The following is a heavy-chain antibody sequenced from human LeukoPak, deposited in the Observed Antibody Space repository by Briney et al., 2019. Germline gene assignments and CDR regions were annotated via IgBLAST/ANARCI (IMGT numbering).Heavy chain of an antibody. Sequence: GGSLRLSCATSGFIFSRDWMTWVRQAPGKGLEWVSVLHSGGSTYYADSVKGRFTISRDNSKNTLYLQMNSLRAEDTAVYYCARSYNWNFDYWGQGTLVTVSS. D-gene: IGHD1-20*01. CDR1: GFIFSRDW. CDR2: LHSGGST. CDR3: ARSYNWNFDY. V-gene: IGHV3-53*01. J-gene: IGHJ4*02.